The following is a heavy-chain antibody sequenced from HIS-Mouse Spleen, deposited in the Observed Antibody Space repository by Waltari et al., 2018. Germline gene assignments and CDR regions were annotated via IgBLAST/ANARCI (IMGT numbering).Heavy chain of an antibody. CDR1: GVTFSSYA. CDR3: ARGAVAGDAFDI. D-gene: IGHD6-19*01. V-gene: IGHV3-30*04. CDR2: ISYDGSNK. Sequence: QVQLVEAGGGVVQPGRSLSLPCGASGVTFSSYAMHWVRQAPGKGLEWVAVISYDGSNKYYADAVKGRFTISRDNSKNTLYLQMNSLRAEDTAVYYCARGAVAGDAFDIWGQGTMVTVSS. J-gene: IGHJ3*02.